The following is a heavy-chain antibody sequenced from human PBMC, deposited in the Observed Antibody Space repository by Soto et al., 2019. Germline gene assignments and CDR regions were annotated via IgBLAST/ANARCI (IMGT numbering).Heavy chain of an antibody. D-gene: IGHD3-10*02. J-gene: IGHJ6*02. CDR1: GFTFSRFS. Sequence: GGSLRLSCAASGFTFSRFSMHWVRQAPGKGLAWVAVISYDGNNKHFAESVKGRFSISRDDSKNTVYLEMNNLRGDDSAVYYCARDHGMFLAYYYYGMDVWGQGTTVTVSS. CDR2: ISYDGNNK. CDR3: ARDHGMFLAYYYYGMDV. V-gene: IGHV3-30-3*01.